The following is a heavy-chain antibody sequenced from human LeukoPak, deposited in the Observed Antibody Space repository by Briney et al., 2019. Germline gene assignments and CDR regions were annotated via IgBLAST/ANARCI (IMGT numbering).Heavy chain of an antibody. CDR2: ISGNGGST. CDR3: AKTYSSGWYLFDY. Sequence: PGGSLRLSCAASGLTFSSHWMHWVRQAPGKGLDWVSVISGNGGSTSYADSVKGRFTISRDNSKNTLYLQMYSLRAEDTAVYYCAKTYSSGWYLFDYWGQGTLVTVSS. D-gene: IGHD6-19*01. J-gene: IGHJ4*02. V-gene: IGHV3-23*01. CDR1: GLTFSSHW.